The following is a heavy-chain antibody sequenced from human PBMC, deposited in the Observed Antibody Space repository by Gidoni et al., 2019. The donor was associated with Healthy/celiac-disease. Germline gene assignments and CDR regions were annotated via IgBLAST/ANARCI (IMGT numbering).Heavy chain of an antibody. CDR1: GFTFSSYW. CDR3: ARGGKRFLEWNFDY. Sequence: EVQLVESGGGLVQPGGSLRLSCAASGFTFSSYWMHWVRQAPGKGLVWVSRINSDGSSTSYADSVKGRFTISRDNAKNTLYLQMNSLRAEDTAVYYCARGGKRFLEWNFDYWGQGTLVTVSS. V-gene: IGHV3-74*01. CDR2: INSDGSST. J-gene: IGHJ4*02. D-gene: IGHD3-3*01.